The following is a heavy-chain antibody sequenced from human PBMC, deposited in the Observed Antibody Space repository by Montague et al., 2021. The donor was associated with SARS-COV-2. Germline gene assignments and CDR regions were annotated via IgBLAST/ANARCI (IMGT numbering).Heavy chain of an antibody. CDR2: ISDSGST. CDR3: ARHYSATLPAAY. D-gene: IGHD2-15*01. Sequence: SETLSLTCTIPGWSIRSFYWSWFRLPPGNELEWIGYISDSGSTNYNPSLTSRVTMSVDTSKNQFSLKVNSVTAADTAVYYCARHYSATLPAAYWGQGTLVTVS. V-gene: IGHV4-59*08. CDR1: GWSIRSFY. J-gene: IGHJ4*02.